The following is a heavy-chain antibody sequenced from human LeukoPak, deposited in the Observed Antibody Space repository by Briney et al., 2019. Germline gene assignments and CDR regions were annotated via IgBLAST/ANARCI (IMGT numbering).Heavy chain of an antibody. V-gene: IGHV3-23*01. Sequence: PGGSLRLSCTASRFTFSSYTMSWVRQAPGKGLEWVSAITSSGGSTYYADSVKGRFTISRDNSKNTLYLQMSNLRAEDTAVYYCVPPPPRVVSATAPRSDWGQGTLVTVSS. J-gene: IGHJ4*02. CDR1: RFTFSSYT. CDR3: VPPPPRVVSATAPRSD. CDR2: ITSSGGST. D-gene: IGHD2-21*01.